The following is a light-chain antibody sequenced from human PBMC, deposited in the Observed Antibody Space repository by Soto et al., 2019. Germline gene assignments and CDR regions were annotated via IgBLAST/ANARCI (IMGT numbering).Light chain of an antibody. J-gene: IGKJ3*01. V-gene: IGKV1-33*01. CDR3: QKSDHLPL. CDR1: HDIGNS. CDR2: DAS. Sequence: DIQMTQSPPSLSASVGDRVTITCQASHDIGNSLNWFQHKPGKAPNLVIYDASNLEIGVPSRFSESGSGTDFTCTISSLRPEDIATYYCQKSDHLPLFGPGTKVEIK.